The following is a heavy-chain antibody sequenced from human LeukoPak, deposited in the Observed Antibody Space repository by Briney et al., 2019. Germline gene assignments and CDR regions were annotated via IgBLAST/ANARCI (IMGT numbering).Heavy chain of an antibody. Sequence: GGSLRLSCAASGFTFLFYGMHWLRQAPGKGLEWVGVIWYDGSYAYYVESVKGRFTISRDNSKNVLYLQMNTLRAEDTAIYYWARDSVMYSSSWYELDLWGQGILVTVSP. CDR1: GFTFLFYG. CDR2: IWYDGSYA. J-gene: IGHJ5*02. CDR3: ARDSVMYSSSWYELDL. V-gene: IGHV3-33*01. D-gene: IGHD6-13*01.